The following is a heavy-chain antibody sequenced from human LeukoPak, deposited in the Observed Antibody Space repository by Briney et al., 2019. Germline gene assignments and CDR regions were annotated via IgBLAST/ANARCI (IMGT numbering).Heavy chain of an antibody. J-gene: IGHJ4*02. CDR2: INPNSGGT. CDR3: ARAYRSHDSSGWYTFDY. Sequence: ASVKVSCKASGYTFTGYYMHWVRQAPGQGLEWMGWINPNSGGTNYAQKFQGRVTVTRDTSISTAYMELSRLRSDDTAVYYCARAYRSHDSSGWYTFDYWGQGTLVTVSS. CDR1: GYTFTGYY. V-gene: IGHV1-2*02. D-gene: IGHD6-19*01.